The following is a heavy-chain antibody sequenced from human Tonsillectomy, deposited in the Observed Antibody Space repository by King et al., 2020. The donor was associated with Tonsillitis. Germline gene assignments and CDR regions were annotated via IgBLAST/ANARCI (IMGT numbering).Heavy chain of an antibody. V-gene: IGHV1-2*02. CDR3: ARGYGLVWLSTYFDY. CDR1: GYTFTGYY. CDR2: INPNSGGT. J-gene: IGHJ4*02. D-gene: IGHD3-9*01. Sequence: VQLVESGAEVKKPGASVKVSCKASGYTFTGYYMHWVRQAPGQGLEWMGWINPNSGGTNYAQKFQGRVTMTRDTSISTAYMELSRLRSDYTAVYYCARGYGLVWLSTYFDYWGQGTLVTVSS.